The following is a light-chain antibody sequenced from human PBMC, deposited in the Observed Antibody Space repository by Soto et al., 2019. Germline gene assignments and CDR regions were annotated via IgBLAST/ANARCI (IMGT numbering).Light chain of an antibody. CDR1: QSVSGY. Sequence: DIVLTQSPATLSLSPGERATLSCMASQSVSGYLAWYQQKPGQAPRLLMYEASNRATGIPARFSGGGSGTDCTLTISSLEPEDVAVYYCQQRSDWPWTLGQGTKVDIK. J-gene: IGKJ1*01. CDR3: QQRSDWPWT. V-gene: IGKV3-11*01. CDR2: EAS.